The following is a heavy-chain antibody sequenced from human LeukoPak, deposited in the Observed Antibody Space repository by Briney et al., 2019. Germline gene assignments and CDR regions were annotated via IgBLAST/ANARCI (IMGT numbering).Heavy chain of an antibody. CDR3: ARWSLGYCSSTSCYTAPGPSGFDY. CDR1: GGSFSGYY. Sequence: SETLSLTCAVYGGSFSGYYWSWIRRPPGKGLEWIGEINHSGSTNYNPSLKSRVTISVDTSKNQFSLKLSSVTAADTAVYYCARWSLGYCSSTSCYTAPGPSGFDYWGQGTLVTVSS. J-gene: IGHJ4*02. CDR2: INHSGST. V-gene: IGHV4-34*01. D-gene: IGHD2-2*02.